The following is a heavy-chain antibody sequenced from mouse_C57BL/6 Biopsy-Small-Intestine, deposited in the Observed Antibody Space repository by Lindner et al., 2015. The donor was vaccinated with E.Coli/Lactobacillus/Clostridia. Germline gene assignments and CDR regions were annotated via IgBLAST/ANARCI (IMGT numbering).Heavy chain of an antibody. J-gene: IGHJ2*02. CDR3: VRGFDY. Sequence: VQLAGVWGGLVKPGGSLKLSCAASGFTFSDYGMHWVRQAPEKGLEWVAYITTGSDIIYYADTVKGRFTISRDNAENTLFLQMTSLRPEDTAMYFCVRGFDYWGQGTSLTVSS. V-gene: IGHV5-17*01. CDR1: GFTFSDYG. CDR2: ITTGSDII.